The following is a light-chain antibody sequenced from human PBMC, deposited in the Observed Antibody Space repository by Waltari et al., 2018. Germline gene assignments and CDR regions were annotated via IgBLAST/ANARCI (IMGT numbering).Light chain of an antibody. V-gene: IGLV1-51*01. CDR2: DNE. CDR3: GTWDSSLSNVE. CDR1: NSNIGSHY. Sequence: QSVLTQPPSVSAAPGQQVTISCPVSNSNIGSHYVPSSPPLPGTPPNLLIHDNEKRPSGIPARFSGSRSGTSATLGITGLQTGDEADYYCGTWDSSLSNVEFGGGTKLTVL. J-gene: IGLJ2*01.